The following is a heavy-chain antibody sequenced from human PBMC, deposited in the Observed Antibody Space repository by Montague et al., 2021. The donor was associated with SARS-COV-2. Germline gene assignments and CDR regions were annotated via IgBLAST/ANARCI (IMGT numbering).Heavy chain of an antibody. J-gene: IGHJ4*02. V-gene: IGHV4-34*01. CDR3: ARGVYNWVIFVVSPRDYFDY. Sequence: SETLSLTCAVSTESFNGYYWTWILQPPGKGLQWIGEVSHPGSANYNPSLQSRVTISGDTYRKQVSLMLTSVTAADTATYYCARGVYNWVIFVVSPRDYFDYWGQGNMVAVSA. CDR1: TESFNGYY. CDR2: VSHPGSA. D-gene: IGHD1-1*01.